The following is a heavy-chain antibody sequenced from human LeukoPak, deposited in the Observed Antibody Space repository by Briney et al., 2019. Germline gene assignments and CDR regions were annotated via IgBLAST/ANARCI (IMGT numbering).Heavy chain of an antibody. V-gene: IGHV3-21*01. CDR2: VSSSSSYI. J-gene: IGHJ4*02. CDR3: ARDSSGPLY. D-gene: IGHD6-19*01. Sequence: GGSLRLSCAASGFTFSTYSMIWVRQAPGKGLEWVSSVSSSSSYIYYADSVKGRFTISRDNAKNSLYLQMSSLRAEDTAVYYCARDSSGPLYWGQGTLVTVSS. CDR1: GFTFSTYS.